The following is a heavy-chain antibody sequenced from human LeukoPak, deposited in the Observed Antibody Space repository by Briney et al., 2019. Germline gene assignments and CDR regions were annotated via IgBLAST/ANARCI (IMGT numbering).Heavy chain of an antibody. Sequence: GGSLRLSCAASRYTFSSYWMTWVRQAPGKGLEWVANIKENGRDKYYVDSLKGRFTISKDNAKNSVYLPMSRRRAEDTAVYYCARDSGGGWNYWGQGTLVTVSS. CDR1: RYTFSSYW. CDR3: ARDSGGGWNY. V-gene: IGHV3-7*01. CDR2: IKENGRDK. J-gene: IGHJ4*02. D-gene: IGHD6-19*01.